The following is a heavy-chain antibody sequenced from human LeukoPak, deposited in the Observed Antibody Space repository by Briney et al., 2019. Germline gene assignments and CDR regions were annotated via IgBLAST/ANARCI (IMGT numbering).Heavy chain of an antibody. CDR1: GVSISSSSYY. CDR3: ARSIAAAGIYYYYYGMDV. J-gene: IGHJ6*02. D-gene: IGHD6-13*01. Sequence: SETLSLTCTVSGVSISSSSYYWGWIRQPPGKGLEWIGTIYNSGSTNYNPSLKSRVTISVDTSKNQFSLKLSSVTAADTAVYYCARSIAAAGIYYYYYGMDVWGQGTTVTVTS. V-gene: IGHV4-39*07. CDR2: IYNSGST.